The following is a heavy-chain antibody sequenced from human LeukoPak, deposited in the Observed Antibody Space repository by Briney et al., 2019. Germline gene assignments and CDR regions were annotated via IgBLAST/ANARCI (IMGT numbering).Heavy chain of an antibody. CDR1: GFTFSSYA. CDR2: ISGGGGST. V-gene: IGHV3-23*01. J-gene: IGHJ4*02. Sequence: GGSLSLSCVASGFTFSSYAMTWVRQAPEKGLEWVSSISGGGGSTYYADSVKGRFTMSRDNSKNTVYLLLNSLRPDDTAVYYCAEESSVRGVSIGDYWGQGTLVTVSS. D-gene: IGHD3-10*01. CDR3: AEESSVRGVSIGDY.